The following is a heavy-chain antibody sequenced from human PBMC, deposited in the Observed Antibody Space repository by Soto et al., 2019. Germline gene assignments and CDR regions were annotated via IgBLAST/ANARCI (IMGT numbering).Heavy chain of an antibody. CDR2: ISGSGGST. V-gene: IGHV3-23*01. J-gene: IGHJ6*03. Sequence: HPGGSLRLSCAASGFTFSSYAMSWVRQAPGKGVEWVSGISGSGGSTYYADSVKGRFTISRDNSKNTLSLQMNSLRAEDTALYYCAKDLSVQDYYYYMDVWGKGTTVTVSS. CDR3: AKDLSVQDYYYYMDV. D-gene: IGHD1-1*01. CDR1: GFTFSSYA.